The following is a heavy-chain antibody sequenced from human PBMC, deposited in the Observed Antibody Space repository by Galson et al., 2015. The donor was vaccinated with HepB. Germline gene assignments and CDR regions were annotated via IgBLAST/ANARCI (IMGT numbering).Heavy chain of an antibody. CDR3: TRDAYSSSSGWFDT. Sequence: SLRLSCAASAFTFSAYGMHWVRQAPGKGLEWVAVIWSDGSNKYYADSVRGRFTISRDNSKNTLYLQMNSLRAEGTAVYYCTRDAYSSSSGWFDTWGQGTLVTVSS. D-gene: IGHD6-6*01. CDR1: AFTFSAYG. CDR2: IWSDGSNK. J-gene: IGHJ5*02. V-gene: IGHV3-33*01.